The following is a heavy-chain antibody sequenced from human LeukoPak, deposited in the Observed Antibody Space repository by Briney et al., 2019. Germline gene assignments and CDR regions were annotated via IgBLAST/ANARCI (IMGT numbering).Heavy chain of an antibody. Sequence: SETLSLTCTVSGGSISSYYWSWIRQPPGKGLEWIGNIYYSGSTNYNPSLKSRVTISVDTSKNQFSLKLSSVTAADTAVYYCVRAPGTGDYYYYYGMDVWGQGTTVTVSS. CDR2: IYYSGST. CDR1: GGSISSYY. V-gene: IGHV4-59*01. J-gene: IGHJ6*02. CDR3: VRAPGTGDYYYYYGMDV. D-gene: IGHD7-27*01.